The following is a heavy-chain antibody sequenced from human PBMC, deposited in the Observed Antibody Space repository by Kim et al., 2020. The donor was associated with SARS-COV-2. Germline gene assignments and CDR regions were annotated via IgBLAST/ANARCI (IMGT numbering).Heavy chain of an antibody. CDR3: ARYDF. CDR2: IDHSGSA. J-gene: IGHJ4*02. Sequence: SETLSLTCAVYGGSFSGYYWTWIRQPPGKGLEWIGDIDHSGSANYHPSLKSRVTISADTSNNQFSLEMNSVTAADTAIYYCARYDFWSRGTLVTGSS. CDR1: GGSFSGYY. V-gene: IGHV4-34*01. D-gene: IGHD3-3*01.